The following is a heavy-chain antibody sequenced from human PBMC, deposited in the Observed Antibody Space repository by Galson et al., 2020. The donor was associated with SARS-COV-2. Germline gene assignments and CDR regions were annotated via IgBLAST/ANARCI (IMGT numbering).Heavy chain of an antibody. CDR1: GGSISTTSYF. J-gene: IGHJ2*01. D-gene: IGHD4-17*01. CDR3: ARRGGTVTTQHFEL. Sequence: SETLSLTCTVSGGSISTTSYFWGWIRQPPGKGLEWLGTIYSSGTTYYNPSLRSRVTISVDTSRNQFSLKLNSVTAADTAVYYCARRGGTVTTQHFELWGRGTLVTVSS. CDR2: IYSSGTT. V-gene: IGHV4-39*01.